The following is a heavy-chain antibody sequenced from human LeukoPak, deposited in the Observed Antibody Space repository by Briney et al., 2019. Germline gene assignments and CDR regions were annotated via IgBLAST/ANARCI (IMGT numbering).Heavy chain of an antibody. CDR2: IYYSGST. J-gene: IGHJ4*02. CDR1: GGSISSYY. V-gene: IGHV4-59*01. D-gene: IGHD1-26*01. CDR3: ARGFYPEWELPAPQFDY. Sequence: KPSETLSLTCTVSGGSISSYYWSWIRQPPGKGLEWIGYIYYSGSTNYNPSLKSRVTISVDTSKNQFSLKLSSVTAADTAVYYCARGFYPEWELPAPQFDYWGQGTLVTVSS.